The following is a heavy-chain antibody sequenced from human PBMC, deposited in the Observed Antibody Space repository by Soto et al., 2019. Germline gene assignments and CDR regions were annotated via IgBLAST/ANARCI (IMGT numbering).Heavy chain of an antibody. CDR2: MSHSGGT. CDR3: ARVGRGTATTVVDAFDI. V-gene: IGHV4-34*01. Sequence: QVQLQQWGAGLLKPSETLSLTCAVYGGFVTSGSYYWSWIRQPPGKGLEWIGEMSHSGGTHFNPSPKSRVTVSVDTSKNLFTLKMSSVNAADKALYYCARVGRGTATTVVDAFDIWGPGTMVTVSS. D-gene: IGHD2-21*02. CDR1: GGFVTSGSYY. J-gene: IGHJ3*02.